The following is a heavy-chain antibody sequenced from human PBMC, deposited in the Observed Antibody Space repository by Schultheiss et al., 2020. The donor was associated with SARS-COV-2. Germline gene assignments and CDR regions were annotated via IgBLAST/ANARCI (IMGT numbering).Heavy chain of an antibody. CDR2: IKCDGSEK. CDR3: ASAPEYGDYSYYFDY. J-gene: IGHJ4*02. Sequence: GGSLRLSCAASGFTFSSYGMHWVCQAPEKGLEWVADIKCDGSEKYYVDSVKGRLTISRDNAKNSLYLQMNSLRAEDTAVYYCASAPEYGDYSYYFDYWGQGTLVTVSS. CDR1: GFTFSSYG. V-gene: IGHV3-52*01. D-gene: IGHD4-17*01.